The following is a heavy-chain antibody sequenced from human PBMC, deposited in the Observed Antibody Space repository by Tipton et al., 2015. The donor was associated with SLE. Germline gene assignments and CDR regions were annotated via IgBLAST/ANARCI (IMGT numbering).Heavy chain of an antibody. Sequence: TLSLTCTVSGGSINSHYWSWIRQPPGKGLVGIGYIYYSGNTNSNPPLQSRDTMSGDTSKNQISLRLSSVTTADTAGYYGATTVRYYNTLTGYYDIIGCFGVWLRCTLVTFSS. J-gene: IGHJ2*01. D-gene: IGHD3-9*01. CDR1: GGSINSHY. CDR2: IYYSGNT. V-gene: IGHV4-59*11. CDR3: ATTVRYYNTLTGYYDIIGCFGV.